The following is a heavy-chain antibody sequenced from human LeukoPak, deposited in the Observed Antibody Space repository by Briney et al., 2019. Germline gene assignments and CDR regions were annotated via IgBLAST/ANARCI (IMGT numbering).Heavy chain of an antibody. CDR2: ISYDGSNK. V-gene: IGHV3-30*04. CDR3: AASGSYYDSINAY. D-gene: IGHD1-26*01. Sequence: GGSLSLSCAASGFTFSSYAMHWVRQAPGKGPKWVAVISYDGSNKYYADSVKGRFTISRDNSKDTLYLQMNSLRAEDTAVYYCAASGSYYDSINAYWRQGTLVTVSS. CDR1: GFTFSSYA. J-gene: IGHJ4*02.